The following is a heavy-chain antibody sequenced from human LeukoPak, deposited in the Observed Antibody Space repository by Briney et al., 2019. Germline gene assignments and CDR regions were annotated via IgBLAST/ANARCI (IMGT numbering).Heavy chain of an antibody. D-gene: IGHD6-13*01. CDR1: GFTFDDYG. CDR3: ARYGSSWTHYYYYYMDV. J-gene: IGHJ6*03. CDR2: INWNGGST. Sequence: GGSLRLSCAASGFTFDDYGMSWVRQAPGKGLEWVSGINWNGGSTGYADSVKGRFTISRDNAKNSLYLQMNSLRAEDTALYYCARYGSSWTHYYYYYMDVWGKGTTVTVSS. V-gene: IGHV3-20*04.